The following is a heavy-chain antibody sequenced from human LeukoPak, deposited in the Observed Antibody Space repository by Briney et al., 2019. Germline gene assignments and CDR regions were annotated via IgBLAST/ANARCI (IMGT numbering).Heavy chain of an antibody. CDR2: MNPNSGNT. Sequence: ASEKVSCKAFGYTFTSYDINWVRQATGQGLEWMGWMNPNSGNTGYAQRFQGRVTMTRNTSISTAYMELSSLRSEDTAVYYCARGVPSIYGDYFDYWGQGTLVTVSS. J-gene: IGHJ4*02. V-gene: IGHV1-8*01. CDR1: GYTFTSYD. D-gene: IGHD4-17*01. CDR3: ARGVPSIYGDYFDY.